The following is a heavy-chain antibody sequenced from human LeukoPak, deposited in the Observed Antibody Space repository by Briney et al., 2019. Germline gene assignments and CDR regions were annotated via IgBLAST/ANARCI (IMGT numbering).Heavy chain of an antibody. V-gene: IGHV4-59*01. CDR3: AREVGDSDSDNWFDP. D-gene: IGHD2-21*02. J-gene: IGHJ5*02. Sequence: PSETPSLTCAVSGGSMSPYYWSWIRQPPGKGLEWIGYVYYSGSTNYNPSLKSRVTISLDTSKNQFSLNLTSVTAADTAVYYCAREVGDSDSDNWFDPWGQGTLVTVSS. CDR2: VYYSGST. CDR1: GGSMSPYY.